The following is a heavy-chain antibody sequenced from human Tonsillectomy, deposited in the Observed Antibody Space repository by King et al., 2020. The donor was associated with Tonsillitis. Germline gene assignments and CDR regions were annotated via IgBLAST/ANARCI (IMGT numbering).Heavy chain of an antibody. J-gene: IGHJ5*01. CDR2: ISGRGGSK. D-gene: IGHD4-17*01. CDR1: GFTFSDYA. CDR3: AKERGDGDDGLHWFDS. Sequence: EVQLVESGGGLVQPGKSLTLSCAAYGFTFSDYAMTWVLQAPGKGLEWVAAISGRGGSKYYADSVKGRFSISREYSKNTLYLQMRSLRVDDTAVYYCAKERGDGDDGLHWFDSWGQGTLVTVSS. V-gene: IGHV3-23*04.